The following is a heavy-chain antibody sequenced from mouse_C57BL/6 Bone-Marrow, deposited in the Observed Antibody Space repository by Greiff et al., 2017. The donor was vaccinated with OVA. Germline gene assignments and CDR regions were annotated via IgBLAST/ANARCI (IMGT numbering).Heavy chain of an antibody. CDR3: AKKGDYDYDWYFDV. V-gene: IGHV2-5*01. Sequence: VMLVESGPGLVQPSQSLSITCTVSGFSLTSYGVHWVRQSPGKGLEWLGVIWRGGSTDYNAAFMSRLSITKDNSKSQVFFKMNSLQADDTAIYYCAKKGDYDYDWYFDVWGTGTTVTVSS. CDR1: GFSLTSYG. J-gene: IGHJ1*03. CDR2: IWRGGST. D-gene: IGHD2-4*01.